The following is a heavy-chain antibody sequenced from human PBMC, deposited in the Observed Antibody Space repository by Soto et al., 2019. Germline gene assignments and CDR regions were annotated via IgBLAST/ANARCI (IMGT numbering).Heavy chain of an antibody. D-gene: IGHD3-3*01. CDR3: ARGPNSDFWSGYFRG. V-gene: IGHV4-59*01. CDR1: GGSISSYY. CDR2: IYYTGTT. Sequence: PSETLSLTCTVSGGSISSYYWSWIRQPPGKGLEWIGYIYYTGTTNYNPSLKSRVTISVDTSRNQFSLKLRSVTPADTAVYYCARGPNSDFWSGYFRGWGQGALATVSS. J-gene: IGHJ4*02.